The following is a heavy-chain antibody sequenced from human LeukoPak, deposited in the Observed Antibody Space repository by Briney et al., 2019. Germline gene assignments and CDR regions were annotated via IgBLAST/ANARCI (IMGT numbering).Heavy chain of an antibody. Sequence: ASVKVSCKASGYTFTSYGISWVRQAPGQGLEWMGWINPNSGGTNYAQKFQGGVTMTRDTSISTAYMELSRLRSDDTAVYYCARGLFLVRGVIIPSYFDYWGQGTLVTVSS. V-gene: IGHV1-2*02. D-gene: IGHD3-10*01. CDR2: INPNSGGT. CDR3: ARGLFLVRGVIIPSYFDY. J-gene: IGHJ4*02. CDR1: GYTFTSYG.